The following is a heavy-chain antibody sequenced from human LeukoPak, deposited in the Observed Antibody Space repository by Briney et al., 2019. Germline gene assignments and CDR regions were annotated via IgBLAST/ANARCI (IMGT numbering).Heavy chain of an antibody. CDR1: GFTFSSYG. V-gene: IGHV3-7*03. D-gene: IGHD3-22*01. J-gene: IGHJ4*02. CDR3: ATSADSSGND. CDR2: IKGDGSYK. Sequence: PGRSLRLSCAASGFTFSSYGMHWVRQAPGKGLEWVANIKGDGSYKYYVDSVKGRFTISRDNAKSSVYLQMNTLRAEDTAVYYCATSADSSGNDWGQGTLVTVSS.